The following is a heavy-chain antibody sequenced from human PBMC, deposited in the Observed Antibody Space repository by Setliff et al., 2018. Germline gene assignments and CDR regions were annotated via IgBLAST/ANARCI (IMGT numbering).Heavy chain of an antibody. J-gene: IGHJ6*03. CDR2: VSYGGST. CDR1: GAAISTYH. D-gene: IGHD3-22*01. CDR3: ARTGTTYYYSCMDV. Sequence: SETLSLTCAVSGAAISTYHWSWLRQPPGKGLEWIGYVSYGGSTKYNPSLESRVTISPDAPKNQFSLKLTSVTAADTAVYYCARTGTTYYYSCMDVWGKGTTVTVSS. V-gene: IGHV4-59*08.